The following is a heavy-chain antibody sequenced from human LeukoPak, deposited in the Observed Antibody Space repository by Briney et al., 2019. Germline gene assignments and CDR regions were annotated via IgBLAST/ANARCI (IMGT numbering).Heavy chain of an antibody. CDR1: GGTCSSYA. CDR3: ARELITMVRGVAVGAFDI. J-gene: IGHJ3*02. V-gene: IGHV1-69*05. CDR2: IIPIFGTA. Sequence: ASVKVSCKASGGTCSSYAISWVRQAPGQGLEWMGRIIPIFGTANYAQKFQGRVTITTDESTSTAYMELSSLRSEDTAVYYCARELITMVRGVAVGAFDIWGQGTMVTVSS. D-gene: IGHD3-10*01.